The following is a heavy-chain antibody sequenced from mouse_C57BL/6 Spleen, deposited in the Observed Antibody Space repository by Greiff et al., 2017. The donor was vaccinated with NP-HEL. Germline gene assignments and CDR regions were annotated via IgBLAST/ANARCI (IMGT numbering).Heavy chain of an antibody. V-gene: IGHV1-55*01. CDR3: ARRNYCGSSLDY. CDR1: GYTFTSYW. D-gene: IGHD1-1*01. CDR2: IYPGSGST. Sequence: QVQLQQPGAELVKPGASVKMSCKASGYTFTSYWITWVKQRPGQGLEWIGDIYPGSGSTNYNEKFKSKATLTVDTSSSTAYMQLSSLTSEDSAVYYGARRNYCGSSLDYWGQGTTLTVSS. J-gene: IGHJ2*01.